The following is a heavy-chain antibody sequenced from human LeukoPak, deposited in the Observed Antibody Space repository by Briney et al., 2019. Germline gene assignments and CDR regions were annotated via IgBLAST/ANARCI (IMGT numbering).Heavy chain of an antibody. CDR2: INHRGSA. CDR3: AGGLWFGELSGENWFDP. V-gene: IGHV4-34*01. D-gene: IGHD3-10*01. CDR1: GGSFSSYY. J-gene: IGHJ5*02. Sequence: SETLSLTCAVYGGSFSSYYLTWIRQPPGKGLEWIGDINHRGSASYNPSLKSRVTISVDTSKNQFSLKLSSVTAADTAVYYCAGGLWFGELSGENWFDPWGQGTLVTVSS.